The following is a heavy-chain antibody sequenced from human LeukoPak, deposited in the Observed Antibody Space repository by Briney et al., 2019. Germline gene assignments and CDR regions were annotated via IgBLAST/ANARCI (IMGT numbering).Heavy chain of an antibody. D-gene: IGHD4-17*01. CDR1: GFTFSSYA. V-gene: IGHV3-23*01. J-gene: IGHJ3*01. Sequence: GSLLLSCAASGFTFSSYAMTWVRQAPGKGLEWVSSIRGGGGASYTDSVKGRFTMSRDNSKSTLYLQMNSLRAEDTAIYYCGRDPNGDYVGAFDFWGQGTLVTVSS. CDR2: IRGGGGA. CDR3: GRDPNGDYVGAFDF.